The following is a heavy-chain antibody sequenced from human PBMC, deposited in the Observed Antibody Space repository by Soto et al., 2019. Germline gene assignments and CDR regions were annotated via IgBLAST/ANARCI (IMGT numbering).Heavy chain of an antibody. CDR3: TTGITYYYYYGMDV. D-gene: IGHD3-16*01. V-gene: IGHV3-15*07. Sequence: PGGSLRLSCAASGFTFSNAWMNWVRQAPGKGLEWVGRIKSKTDGGTTDYAAPVKGRFTISRDDSKNTLYLQTNSLKTGDTAVYYCTTGITYYYYYGMDVWGQGTTVTVSS. CDR1: GFTFSNAW. CDR2: IKSKTDGGTT. J-gene: IGHJ6*02.